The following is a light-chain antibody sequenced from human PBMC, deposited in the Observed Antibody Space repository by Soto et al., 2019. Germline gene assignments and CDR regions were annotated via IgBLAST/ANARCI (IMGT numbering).Light chain of an antibody. CDR1: SSDVGGYNY. V-gene: IGLV2-14*03. CDR2: DVS. CDR3: SSYTSSSTVV. J-gene: IGLJ2*01. Sequence: QSALTQPASVSGSPGQSITISCTGTSSDVGGYNYVSWYQHHPGKAPKLMIYDVSNRPSGVSNRFSGSKSGNTASLTISGLQADDEADYCCSSYTSSSTVVFGGGTKLTVL.